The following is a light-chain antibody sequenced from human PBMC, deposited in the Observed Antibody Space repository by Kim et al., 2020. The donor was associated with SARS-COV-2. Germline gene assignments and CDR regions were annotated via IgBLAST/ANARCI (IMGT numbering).Light chain of an antibody. J-gene: IGKJ4*01. CDR2: DAS. Sequence: SPGERATLSCRASQSIGSSDLAWYQQKPGQAPRLLIYDASTRATGIPDRFSGSGSGTDFTLTISRLEPEDFAVYSRQQYYDSPLTFGGGTKVDIK. CDR1: QSIGSSD. V-gene: IGKV3-20*01. CDR3: QQYYDSPLT.